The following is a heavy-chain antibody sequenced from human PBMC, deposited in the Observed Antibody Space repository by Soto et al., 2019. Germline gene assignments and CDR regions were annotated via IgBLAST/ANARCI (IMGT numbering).Heavy chain of an antibody. Sequence: PGGSMRLSCAASGFTFSSYWMNWVRQAPGKGLVFVSGINSGGSVYADSVKGRFTISRDTAKNTLYLDMNSLRVEDTAVYYCARGHGRLEPVYWGQGALVTVSS. CDR1: GFTFSSYW. V-gene: IGHV3-74*03. CDR2: INSGGS. CDR3: ARGHGRLEPVY. D-gene: IGHD1-1*01. J-gene: IGHJ4*02.